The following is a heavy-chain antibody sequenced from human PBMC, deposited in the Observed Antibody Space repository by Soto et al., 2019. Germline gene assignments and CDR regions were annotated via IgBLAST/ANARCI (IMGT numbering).Heavy chain of an antibody. D-gene: IGHD5-18*01. CDR1: GFTFSSYG. Sequence: QVQLVESGGGVVQPGRSLRLSCAASGFTFSSYGMHWVRQAPGKGLEWVAVIWYDGSNKYYADSVKGRFTISRDNSKNTLYLQMNSLRAEDTAVYYCASGGYSYGNDYYYYGMDVWGQGTTVTVSS. CDR3: ASGGYSYGNDYYYYGMDV. J-gene: IGHJ6*02. V-gene: IGHV3-33*01. CDR2: IWYDGSNK.